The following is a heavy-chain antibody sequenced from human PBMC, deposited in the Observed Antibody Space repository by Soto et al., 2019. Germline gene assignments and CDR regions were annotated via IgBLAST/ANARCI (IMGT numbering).Heavy chain of an antibody. CDR3: ARAPELLPFDAFDI. CDR1: GYTFTSYA. V-gene: IGHV3-30-3*01. J-gene: IGHJ3*02. CDR2: ISYDGSNK. D-gene: IGHD1-26*01. Sequence: SCKASGYTFTSYAMHWVRQAPGKGLEWVAVISYDGSNKYYADSVKGRFTISRDNSKNTLYLQMNSLRAEDTAVYYCARAPELLPFDAFDIWGQGTMVTVSS.